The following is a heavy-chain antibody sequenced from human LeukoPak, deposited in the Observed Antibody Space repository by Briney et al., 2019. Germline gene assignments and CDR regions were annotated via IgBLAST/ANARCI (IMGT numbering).Heavy chain of an antibody. J-gene: IGHJ4*02. CDR1: GFNFSSYS. CDR3: ARDSADNLD. D-gene: IGHD3-9*01. Sequence: PGGSLRLSCAASGFNFSSYSMNWVRQAPGKGLEWVANIKEDGSEKNYVDSVKGRFTISRDNAKNSLYLQMNSLRAEDTALYYCARDSADNLDWGQGTLVTVSS. CDR2: IKEDGSEK. V-gene: IGHV3-7*01.